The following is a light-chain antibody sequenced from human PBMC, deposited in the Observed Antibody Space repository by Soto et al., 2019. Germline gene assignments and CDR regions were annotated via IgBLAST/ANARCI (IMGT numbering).Light chain of an antibody. J-gene: IGLJ1*01. CDR3: SSYTSISTLYV. V-gene: IGLV2-14*01. CDR1: SSDVGGYNY. CDR2: DVS. Sequence: QSALTQAASVSGYPGQSITISCTGTSSDVGGYNYVSWYQQHPGKAPKLMIYDVSNRPSGVSNRFSGSKSGNTASLTISGLQAEDEADYYCSSYTSISTLYVFGTGTKVTVL.